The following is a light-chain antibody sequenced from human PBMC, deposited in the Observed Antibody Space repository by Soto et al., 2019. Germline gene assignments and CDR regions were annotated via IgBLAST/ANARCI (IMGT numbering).Light chain of an antibody. Sequence: EIVMTQSPATLSVSPGERATVSCRAGQSLSSNLAWYQQKPGQAPRLLIYGASTRATGIPARFSGSGSGTEFTLTISSLQSEDFAVYYCQHYNNWPRTFGQGTKVDIK. CDR1: QSLSSN. J-gene: IGKJ1*01. CDR3: QHYNNWPRT. CDR2: GAS. V-gene: IGKV3-15*01.